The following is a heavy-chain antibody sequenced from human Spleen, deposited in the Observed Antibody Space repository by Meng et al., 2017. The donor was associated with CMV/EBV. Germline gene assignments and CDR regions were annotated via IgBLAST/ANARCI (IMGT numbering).Heavy chain of an antibody. CDR3: ARGYCSSTSCYRFDP. CDR1: GFSFSSYS. Sequence: SGFSFSSYSMSWVRQAQGKGLEWVSSISSSSSDIYYADSVKGRFTISRDNAKNSLYLQMNSLRAEDTAVYYCARGYCSSTSCYRFDPWGQGTLVTVSS. J-gene: IGHJ5*02. V-gene: IGHV3-21*01. CDR2: ISSSSSDI. D-gene: IGHD2-2*02.